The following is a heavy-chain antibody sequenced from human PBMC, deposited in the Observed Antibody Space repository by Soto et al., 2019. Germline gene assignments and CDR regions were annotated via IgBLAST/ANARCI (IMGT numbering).Heavy chain of an antibody. V-gene: IGHV2-5*01. CDR3: AHIKRLYNLLTGEYISQIDY. J-gene: IGHJ4*02. CDR2: IYWNDDK. CDR1: GFSLRTSGAG. Sequence: SGPTLVKPTQTLTLTCTFSGFSLRTSGAGVAWIRQPPRKALEWLALIYWNDDKRYSPSLQSSLTIAKDTSSNQVVLTMANMDPADTATYYCAHIKRLYNLLTGEYISQIDYWGQGTRVTVSS. D-gene: IGHD3-9*01.